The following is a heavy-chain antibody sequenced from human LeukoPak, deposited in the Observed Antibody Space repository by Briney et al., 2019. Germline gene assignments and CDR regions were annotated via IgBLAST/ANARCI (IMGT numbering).Heavy chain of an antibody. CDR2: IYTSGST. V-gene: IGHV4-61*02. Sequence: SETLSLTCTVSGGSIGSGSYYWSWIRQPAGKGLEWIGRIYTSGSTNYNPSLKSRVTISVDTSKNQFSLKLSSVTAADTAVYYCARQQPYDFWSGYPFDYWGQGALVTVSS. CDR1: GGSIGSGSYY. D-gene: IGHD3-3*01. J-gene: IGHJ4*02. CDR3: ARQQPYDFWSGYPFDY.